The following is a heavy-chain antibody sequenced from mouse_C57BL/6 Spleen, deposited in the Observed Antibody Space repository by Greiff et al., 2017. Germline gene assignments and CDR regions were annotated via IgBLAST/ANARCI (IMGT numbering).Heavy chain of an antibody. D-gene: IGHD2-10*01. CDR3: TRDRLLGAMDY. CDR2: ISSGGDYI. V-gene: IGHV5-9-1*02. CDR1: GFTFSSYA. Sequence: EVKLMESGEGLVKPGGSLKLSCAASGFTFSSYAMSWVRQTPEKRLEWVAYISSGGDYIYYADTVKGRFTISRDNARNTLYLQMSSLKSEDTAMYYCTRDRLLGAMDYWGQGTSVTVSS. J-gene: IGHJ4*01.